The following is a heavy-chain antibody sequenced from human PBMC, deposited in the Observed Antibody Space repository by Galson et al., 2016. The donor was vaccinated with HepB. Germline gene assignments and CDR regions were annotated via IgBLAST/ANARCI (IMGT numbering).Heavy chain of an antibody. CDR2: VNHRGTT. J-gene: IGHJ4*01. D-gene: IGHD3-10*01. V-gene: IGHV4-34*01. Sequence: SETLSLTCTVSGESLSGYFWSWIRQPPGKGLEWIGEVNHRGTTNYDPSVESRVTISADTSKNQFSLNLSSVTAADTAVYFCARDGFPGVGSCFAYWGHGALVTVS. CDR1: GESLSGYF. CDR3: ARDGFPGVGSCFAY.